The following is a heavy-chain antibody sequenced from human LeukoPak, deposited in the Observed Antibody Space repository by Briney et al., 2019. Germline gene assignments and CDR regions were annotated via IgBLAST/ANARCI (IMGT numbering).Heavy chain of an antibody. CDR3: ARYDGGATADF. CDR2: VFPADSDT. V-gene: IGHV5-51*01. D-gene: IGHD1-26*01. J-gene: IGHJ4*02. Sequence: GESLKISCKVSGYSLTNYWIAWVRQMPGKGLGWMGIVFPADSDTRYSPSFQGQVTISADMSINTAYLQWNSLKASDTAIYYCARYDGGATADFWGQGTLVTVSS. CDR1: GYSLTNYW.